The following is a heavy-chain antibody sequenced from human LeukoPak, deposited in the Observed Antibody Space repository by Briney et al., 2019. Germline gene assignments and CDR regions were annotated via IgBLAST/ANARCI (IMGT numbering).Heavy chain of an antibody. D-gene: IGHD2-2*01. Sequence: GGSLRLSCAASGFTFSSYTMNWVRQAPGKGLEWVSCISTTSSAIYYADSVKGRFTISRDNAKNSLYLQMNSLRAEDTAVYYCAGNLGYCSSTSCYRAFDIWGQGTMVTVSS. V-gene: IGHV3-48*04. CDR2: ISTTSSAI. J-gene: IGHJ3*02. CDR1: GFTFSSYT. CDR3: AGNLGYCSSTSCYRAFDI.